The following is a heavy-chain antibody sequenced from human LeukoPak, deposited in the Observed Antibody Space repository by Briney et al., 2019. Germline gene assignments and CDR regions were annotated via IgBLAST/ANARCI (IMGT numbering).Heavy chain of an antibody. CDR1: GFTFSSYA. V-gene: IGHV3-23*01. J-gene: IGHJ4*02. CDR2: ISGSGGST. Sequence: PGGSLRLSCAASGFTFSSYAMSWVRQAPGKGLEWVSAISGSGGSTYYADSVKGRFTISRDNAKNSLYLQMNSLRAEDTAVYYCARDRGGDSSGYYFLFDYWGQGTLVTVSS. D-gene: IGHD3-22*01. CDR3: ARDRGGDSSGYYFLFDY.